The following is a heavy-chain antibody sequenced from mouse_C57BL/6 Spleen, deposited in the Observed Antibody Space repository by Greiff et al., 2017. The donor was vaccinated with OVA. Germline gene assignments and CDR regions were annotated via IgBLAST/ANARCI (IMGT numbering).Heavy chain of an antibody. Sequence: QVHVKQSGPELVKPGASVKISCKASGYAFSSSWMNWVKQRPGKGLEWIGRIYPGDGDTNYNAKFKGKATLTADKSSSTAYMQLSSLTSEDSAVYFCASYGSSYGWFAYWGQGTLVTVSA. CDR1: GYAFSSSW. CDR3: ASYGSSYGWFAY. J-gene: IGHJ3*01. CDR2: IYPGDGDT. D-gene: IGHD1-1*01. V-gene: IGHV1-82*01.